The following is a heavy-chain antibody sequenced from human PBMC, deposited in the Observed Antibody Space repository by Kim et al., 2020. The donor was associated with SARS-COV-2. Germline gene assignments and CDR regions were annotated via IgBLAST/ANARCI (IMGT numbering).Heavy chain of an antibody. Sequence: GSLRLSCAASGFTFSDYYMSWIRQAPGKGLEWVSYISSSGSTIYYADSVKGRFTISRDNAKNSLYLQMNSLRAEDTAVYYCARDLGRFLEWYHLDWFDPWGQGTLVTVSS. J-gene: IGHJ5*02. CDR2: ISSSGSTI. D-gene: IGHD3-3*01. V-gene: IGHV3-11*01. CDR1: GFTFSDYY. CDR3: ARDLGRFLEWYHLDWFDP.